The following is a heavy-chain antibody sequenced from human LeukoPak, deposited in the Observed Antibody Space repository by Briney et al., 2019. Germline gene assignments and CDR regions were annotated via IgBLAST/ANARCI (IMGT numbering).Heavy chain of an antibody. CDR2: IYYSGST. CDR1: GGSISSNNYY. D-gene: IGHD6-13*01. CDR3: ARGAGYSSSWYRDIQVEFDY. Sequence: SETLSLTCTVSGGSISSNNYYWGWIRQPPGKGLEWIGSIYYSGSTYYNPSLKSRVTISVDTSKNQFSLKLSSVTAADTAVYYCARGAGYSSSWYRDIQVEFDYWGQGTLVTVSS. J-gene: IGHJ4*02. V-gene: IGHV4-39*07.